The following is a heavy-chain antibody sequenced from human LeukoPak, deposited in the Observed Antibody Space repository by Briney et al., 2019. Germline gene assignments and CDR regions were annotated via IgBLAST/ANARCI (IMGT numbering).Heavy chain of an antibody. V-gene: IGHV3-73*01. CDR2: TRSIANSYAT. J-gene: IGHJ6*02. D-gene: IGHD2-2*02. Sequence: GGSLRLSCAASGFTFSGSAMHWVRQASGKGLEWVGRTRSIANSYATAYAASVKGRFTISRDDSKNTAYLQMNSLKTEDTAVYYCTSLVVVVPAAIAQYYYGMDVWGQGTTVTVSS. CDR1: GFTFSGSA. CDR3: TSLVVVVPAAIAQYYYGMDV.